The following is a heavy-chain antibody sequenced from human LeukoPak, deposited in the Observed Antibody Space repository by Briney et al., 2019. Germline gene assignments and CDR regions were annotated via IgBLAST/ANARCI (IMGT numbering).Heavy chain of an antibody. CDR1: GITLSDYW. D-gene: IGHD3/OR15-3a*01. Sequence: QPGGSLRLSCAASGITLSDYWMFWVRQGPGNGLLHVSRIESDGTRTVYADSAKGRFTISRDNAKNTMYLQMNSLRAEDTAVYYCVRGGHKLDIETSRYFYGLDVWGQGTTVTVSS. J-gene: IGHJ6*02. CDR2: IESDGTRT. V-gene: IGHV3-74*03. CDR3: VRGGHKLDIETSRYFYGLDV.